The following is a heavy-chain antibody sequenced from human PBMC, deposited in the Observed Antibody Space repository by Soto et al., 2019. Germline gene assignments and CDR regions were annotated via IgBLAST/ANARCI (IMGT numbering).Heavy chain of an antibody. V-gene: IGHV4-30-4*01. Sequence: TSETLSLTCTFSGGSISSGDHYLSWIRQPPGKGLEWIGYISYSGSASYNPSLKSRVTISVDTSKNQFSLRLSSVTAADTAMYYCACAHDFGDYRDSWGQGILVTVSS. D-gene: IGHD4-17*01. CDR2: ISYSGSA. CDR3: ACAHDFGDYRDS. CDR1: GGSISSGDHY. J-gene: IGHJ4*02.